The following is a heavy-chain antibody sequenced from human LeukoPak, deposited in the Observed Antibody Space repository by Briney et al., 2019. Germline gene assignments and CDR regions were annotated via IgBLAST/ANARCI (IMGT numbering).Heavy chain of an antibody. V-gene: IGHV3-30*18. CDR1: AFTFSSYG. CDR2: ISYDGSDK. CDR3: AKDMSGGDCPDY. Sequence: GGSLRLSCAASAFTFSSYGMHWVRQAPGKWLEWVALISYDGSDKDYAKSVKGRFTISRDNSKNTLYLQMNSLRAEDTAVYYCAKDMSGGDCPDYWGQGTLVTVSS. J-gene: IGHJ4*02. D-gene: IGHD2-21*02.